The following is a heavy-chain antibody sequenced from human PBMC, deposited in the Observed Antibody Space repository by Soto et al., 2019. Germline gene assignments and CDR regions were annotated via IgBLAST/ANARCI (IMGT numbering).Heavy chain of an antibody. V-gene: IGHV3-15*01. CDR3: TTDTAYYYGSGSYYQDAFDI. Sequence: EVQLVESGGGLVQPGGSLRLSCAASGFTFSNAWMSWVRQAPGKGLEWVGRIKSKTDGGTTDYAAPVKGRFTISRDDSKNTLYLQMNSLKTEDTAVYYCTTDTAYYYGSGSYYQDAFDIWGQGTMVTVSS. CDR2: IKSKTDGGTT. D-gene: IGHD3-10*01. J-gene: IGHJ3*02. CDR1: GFTFSNAW.